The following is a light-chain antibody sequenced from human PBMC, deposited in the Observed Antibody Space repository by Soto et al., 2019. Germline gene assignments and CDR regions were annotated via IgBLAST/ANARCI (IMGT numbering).Light chain of an antibody. J-gene: IGLJ3*02. Sequence: QSVLTQPPSASGSPGQSVTISCTGTSSDVGGYNYVSWYQQYPGKAPKLMIYEVTKRPSGVPDRFSGSKSGNTASLTVSGLRAEDEADYYCSSYAASNNFYFVFGGGTK. CDR3: SSYAASNNFYFV. CDR2: EVT. V-gene: IGLV2-8*01. CDR1: SSDVGGYNY.